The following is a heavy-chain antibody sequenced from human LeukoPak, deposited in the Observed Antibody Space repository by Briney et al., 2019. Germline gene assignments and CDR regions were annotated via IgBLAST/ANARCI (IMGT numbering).Heavy chain of an antibody. Sequence: PSGGSLRLSCAASGFTFSSYAMNWVRQAPGKGLAWVSGINNSGGSTYYADSVKGRFTISRDNSKNTLYLQMISLRAEDTAVYYCAKRSGYGDFDYWGQGTLVTVSS. J-gene: IGHJ4*02. CDR1: GFTFSSYA. D-gene: IGHD4-17*01. V-gene: IGHV3-23*01. CDR3: AKRSGYGDFDY. CDR2: INNSGGST.